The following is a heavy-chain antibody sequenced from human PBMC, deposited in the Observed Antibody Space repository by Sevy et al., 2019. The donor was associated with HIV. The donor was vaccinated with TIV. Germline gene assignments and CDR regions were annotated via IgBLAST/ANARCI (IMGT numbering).Heavy chain of an antibody. CDR1: GYSFSSYW. J-gene: IGHJ6*02. CDR3: ARGARGTLPSYYYYGMDV. V-gene: IGHV5-51*01. Sequence: GESLKISCRGSGYSFSSYWFVWVRQMPGKGLEWMGIIYPGDSDTISSPSFQGQVSISVDKSISTAYLHWSSLKASDTAMYYCARGARGTLPSYYYYGMDVWGQGTTVTVSS. CDR2: IYPGDSDT.